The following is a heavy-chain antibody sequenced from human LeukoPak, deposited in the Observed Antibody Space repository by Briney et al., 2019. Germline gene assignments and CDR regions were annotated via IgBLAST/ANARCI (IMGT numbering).Heavy chain of an antibody. V-gene: IGHV4-59*01. CDR3: ARRRVYSGSGEFDF. CDR1: GGSMSGYY. CDR2: IHYSGTT. Sequence: SETLSLTCTVSGGSMSGYYWSWIRQSPGKGLEWIGYIHYSGTTNYNPSLKSRVTISLDTSRNQFSLKLRSVTTADTAVYYCARRRVYSGSGEFDFWGQGTLVTVSS. J-gene: IGHJ4*02. D-gene: IGHD5-12*01.